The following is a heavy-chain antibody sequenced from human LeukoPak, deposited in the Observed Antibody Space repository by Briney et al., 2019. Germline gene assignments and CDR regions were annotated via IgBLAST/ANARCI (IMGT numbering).Heavy chain of an antibody. CDR1: GFTLSSYS. J-gene: IGHJ6*02. D-gene: IGHD5-12*01. V-gene: IGHV3-21*01. CDR2: ISSSSSYI. Sequence: GGSLRLSCAASGFTLSSYSMNWVRQAPGKGLEWVSSISSSSSYIYYADSVKGRFTISRDNAKNSLYLQMNSLRAEDTAVYYCARWVATFPYYYGMDVWGQGTTVTVSS. CDR3: ARWVATFPYYYGMDV.